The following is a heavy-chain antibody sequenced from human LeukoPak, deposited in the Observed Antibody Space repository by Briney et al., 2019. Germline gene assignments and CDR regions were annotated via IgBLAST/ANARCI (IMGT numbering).Heavy chain of an antibody. J-gene: IGHJ3*02. D-gene: IGHD1-26*01. CDR2: IYHSGST. V-gene: IGHV4-4*02. Sequence: NPSETLSLTCAVSGGSISSSNWWSWVRQPPGKGLEWIGEIYHSGSTNYNPSLKSRVTISVDKSKNQFSLKLSSVTAADTAVYYCARGDSGSYLPDAFDIWGQGTMVTVSS. CDR1: GGSISSSNW. CDR3: ARGDSGSYLPDAFDI.